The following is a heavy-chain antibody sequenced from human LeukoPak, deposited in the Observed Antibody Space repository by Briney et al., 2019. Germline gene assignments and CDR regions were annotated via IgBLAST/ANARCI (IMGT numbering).Heavy chain of an antibody. D-gene: IGHD6-13*01. J-gene: IGHJ4*02. CDR2: ISSSSSTI. CDR1: GFTFSSYS. CDR3: ARKLWATAGYFDY. V-gene: IGHV3-48*01. Sequence: GGSLRLSCAASGFTFSSYSMNWVRQAPGKGLEWVSYISSSSSTIYYADSVKGRFTISRDNAKNSLYLQMNSLRAEDTAVYYCARKLWATAGYFDYWGQGTLVTVSS.